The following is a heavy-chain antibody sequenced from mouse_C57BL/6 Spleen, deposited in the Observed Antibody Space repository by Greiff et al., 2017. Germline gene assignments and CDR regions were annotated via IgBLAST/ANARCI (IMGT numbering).Heavy chain of an antibody. CDR2: ISDGGSYT. Sequence: EVKLMESGGGLVKPGGSLKLSCAASGFTFSSYAMSWVRQTPEKRLEWVATISDGGSYTYYPDNVKGRFTISRDNAKNNLFLQMSHLKSEDTAMYYCARYSTTVVAYYAMDYWGQGTSVTFSS. V-gene: IGHV5-4*03. CDR1: GFTFSSYA. CDR3: ARYSTTVVAYYAMDY. D-gene: IGHD1-1*01. J-gene: IGHJ4*01.